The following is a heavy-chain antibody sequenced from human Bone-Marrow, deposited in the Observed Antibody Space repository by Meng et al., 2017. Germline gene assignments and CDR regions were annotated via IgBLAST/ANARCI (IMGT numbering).Heavy chain of an antibody. CDR3: ARGVVTTGLGHYYFDY. J-gene: IGHJ4*02. CDR1: GFTFSSYS. V-gene: IGHV3-21*01. D-gene: IGHD4-23*01. Sequence: GGSLRLSCAASGFTFSSYSMNWVRQAPGEGLEWVSSISGSSAYIWSADSVKGRFTISRDNAKSSLYLQMDSLRAEDTAVYYCARGVVTTGLGHYYFDYWGQGTLVTVSS. CDR2: ISGSSAYI.